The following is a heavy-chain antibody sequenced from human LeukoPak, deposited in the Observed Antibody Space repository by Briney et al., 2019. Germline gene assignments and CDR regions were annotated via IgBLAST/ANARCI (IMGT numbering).Heavy chain of an antibody. CDR2: ISSRSTTI. CDR3: ARLFDYGDYRAEPY. Sequence: PGGSLRLSCAASGSTFSTYSLNWVRQAPGKGLEWVSYISSRSTTIYYADSVKGRFTISRDNAQNSLYLQMNSLRAEDTAVYYCARLFDYGDYRAEPYWGQGSLVTVSS. V-gene: IGHV3-48*04. D-gene: IGHD4-17*01. CDR1: GSTFSTYS. J-gene: IGHJ4*02.